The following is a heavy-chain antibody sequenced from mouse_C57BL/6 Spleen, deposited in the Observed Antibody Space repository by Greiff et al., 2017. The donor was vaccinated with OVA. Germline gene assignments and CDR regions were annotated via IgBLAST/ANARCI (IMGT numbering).Heavy chain of an antibody. Sequence: QVQLKQPGAELVKPGASVKMSCKASGYTFTSYWITWVKQRPGQGLEWIGDIYPGSGSTNYNEKFKSKATLTVDTSSSTAYMQLSSLTSEDSAVYYCARWDYSNHWYFDVWGTGTTVTVSS. CDR1: GYTFTSYW. D-gene: IGHD2-5*01. J-gene: IGHJ1*03. CDR2: IYPGSGST. CDR3: ARWDYSNHWYFDV. V-gene: IGHV1-55*01.